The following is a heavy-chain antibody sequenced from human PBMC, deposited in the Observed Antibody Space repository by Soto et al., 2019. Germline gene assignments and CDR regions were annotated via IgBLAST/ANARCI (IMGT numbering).Heavy chain of an antibody. J-gene: IGHJ4*02. D-gene: IGHD3-22*01. Sequence: SETLSLTCTVSGGSISSGGYYWSWIRQYPGKGLEWIGYIYYSGSTYYNPSLKSRVTISVDTSKNQFSLKLSSVTAVDTAVYYCARVSYYDSSGYYYFDYWGQGTLVTVSS. V-gene: IGHV4-31*03. CDR3: ARVSYYDSSGYYYFDY. CDR2: IYYSGST. CDR1: GGSISSGGYY.